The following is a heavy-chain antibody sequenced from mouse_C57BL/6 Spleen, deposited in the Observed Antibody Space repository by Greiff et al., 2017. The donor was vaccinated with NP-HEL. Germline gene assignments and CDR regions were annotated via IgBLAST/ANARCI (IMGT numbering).Heavy chain of an antibody. Sequence: VQLQQSGPELVKPGASVKISCKASGYTFTDYEMHWVKQTPVHGLEWIGAIDPETGGTAYNQKFKGKAILTADKSSSTAYMELRSLTSEDSAVYYCTRNYGSSLFAYWGQGTLVTVSA. CDR2: IDPETGGT. CDR1: GYTFTDYE. CDR3: TRNYGSSLFAY. J-gene: IGHJ3*01. V-gene: IGHV1-15*01. D-gene: IGHD1-1*01.